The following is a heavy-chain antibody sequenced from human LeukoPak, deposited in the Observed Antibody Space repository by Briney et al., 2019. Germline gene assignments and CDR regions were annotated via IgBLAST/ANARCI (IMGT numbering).Heavy chain of an antibody. J-gene: IGHJ6*03. CDR2: INDSGSI. CDR1: GGSLRGFF. V-gene: IGHV4-34*01. CDR3: ARVESYYFYYMDV. Sequence: SETLSLTCDVYGGSLRGFFWSWISQPPGKGLEWIGEINDSGSINYNPSLKTRVTISLDTSKNQYSLKLSSVTAADTAIYYCARVESYYFYYMDVWGKGTTVTVSS.